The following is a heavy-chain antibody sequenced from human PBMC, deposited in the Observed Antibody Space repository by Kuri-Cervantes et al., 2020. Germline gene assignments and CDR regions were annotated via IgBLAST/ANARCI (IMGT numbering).Heavy chain of an antibody. CDR1: GYSFTNYW. J-gene: IGHJ1*01. CDR2: IYPGDSDT. V-gene: IGHV5-51*01. Sequence: GESLKISCQGSGYSFTNYWIGWVRQMPGKGLEWMGIIYPGDSDTRYRPSFQGQVTISADKSISTAYLQWSSLKASDTAMYYCARHGDSNNWFFQHWGQGTLVTVSS. D-gene: IGHD1-1*01. CDR3: ARHGDSNNWFFQH.